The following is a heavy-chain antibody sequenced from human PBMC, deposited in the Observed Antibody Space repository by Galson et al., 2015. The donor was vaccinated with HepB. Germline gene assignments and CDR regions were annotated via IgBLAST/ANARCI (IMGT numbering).Heavy chain of an antibody. CDR1: GFTFSGSA. CDR2: IRSKANSYAT. CDR3: VRICTIASCYTNY. J-gene: IGHJ4*02. D-gene: IGHD2-2*02. Sequence: SLRLSCAASGFTFSGSAMHWVRQASGKGLEWVGRIRSKANSYATAYAASVKGRFSISRDDSKNTAYLQMSSLKTEDTAVYYCVRICTIASCYTNYWGQGTLVTVSS. V-gene: IGHV3-73*01.